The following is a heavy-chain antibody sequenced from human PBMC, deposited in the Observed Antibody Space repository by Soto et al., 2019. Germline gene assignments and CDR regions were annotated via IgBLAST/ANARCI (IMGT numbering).Heavy chain of an antibody. J-gene: IGHJ6*03. CDR1: GGSFSGYY. Sequence: ASETLSLTCAVYGGSFSGYYWSWIRQPPGKGLEWIGEINHSGSTNYNPSLKSRVTISVDTSKNQFSLKLSSVTAADTAVYYCAGGARHEEVTPYYYYMDVWGKGTTVTVSS. CDR3: AGGARHEEVTPYYYYMDV. V-gene: IGHV4-34*01. CDR2: INHSGST.